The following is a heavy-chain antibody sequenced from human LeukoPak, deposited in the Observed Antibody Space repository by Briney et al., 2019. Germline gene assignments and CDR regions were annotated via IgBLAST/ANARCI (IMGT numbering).Heavy chain of an antibody. J-gene: IGHJ4*02. Sequence: GGSLRLSCAASGFTFSSYGMHWVRQAPGKGLEWVAVISYDGSNKYDADSVKGRFTISRDNSKNTLYLQMNSLRAEDTAVYYCAKEGGYYDSSGNFDYWGQGTLVTVSS. V-gene: IGHV3-30*18. CDR1: GFTFSSYG. D-gene: IGHD3-22*01. CDR2: ISYDGSNK. CDR3: AKEGGYYDSSGNFDY.